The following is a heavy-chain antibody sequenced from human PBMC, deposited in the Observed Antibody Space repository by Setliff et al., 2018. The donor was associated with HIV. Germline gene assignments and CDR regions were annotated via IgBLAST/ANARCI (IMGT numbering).Heavy chain of an antibody. CDR2: INHTGNT. CDR1: GGSFSGYR. D-gene: IGHD1-26*01. J-gene: IGHJ4*02. CDR3: ARGKGGLVGPAEFDY. Sequence: NPSETLSLTCAVYGGSFSGYRWNWIRQFPGKGLEWIGEINHTGNTQYNPSLKSRVTMSEETSKNQFSLKLRSVTAADTAIYFCARGKGGLVGPAEFDYWGPGTLVTVSS. V-gene: IGHV4-34*01.